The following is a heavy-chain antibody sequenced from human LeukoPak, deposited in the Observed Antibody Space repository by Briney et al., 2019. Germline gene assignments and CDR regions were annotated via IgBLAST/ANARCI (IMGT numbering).Heavy chain of an antibody. CDR2: IRYDGSNK. CDR3: AKGSGYDVDY. J-gene: IGHJ4*02. Sequence: GSLRLSXAASGFTFSGYGMHWVRQVPGKGLEWVAFIRYDGSNKYYADSVKGRFTISRDNSKNTLYLQMNSLRAEDTAVYYCAKGSGYDVDYWGQGTLVTVSS. V-gene: IGHV3-30*02. CDR1: GFTFSGYG. D-gene: IGHD5-12*01.